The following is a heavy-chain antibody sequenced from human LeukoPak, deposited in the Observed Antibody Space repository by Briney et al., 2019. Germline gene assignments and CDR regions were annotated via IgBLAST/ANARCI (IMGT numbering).Heavy chain of an antibody. J-gene: IGHJ6*03. D-gene: IGHD4-17*01. CDR1: GGTFSSYA. CDR3: ARAAYYGDYGVGYYYYYMDV. V-gene: IGHV1-69*05. Sequence: GASVKVSCKASGGTFSSYAISWVRQAPGQGLEWMGGIIPIFGTANYAQKFQGRVTITTDESTSTAYMELSSLRSEGTAVYYCARAAYYGDYGVGYYYYYMDVWGKGTTVTVSS. CDR2: IIPIFGTA.